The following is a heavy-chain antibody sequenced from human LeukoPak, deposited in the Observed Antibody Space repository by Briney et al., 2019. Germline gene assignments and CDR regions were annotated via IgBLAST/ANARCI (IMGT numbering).Heavy chain of an antibody. V-gene: IGHV3-21*01. CDR1: GFTFSSYS. J-gene: IGHJ4*02. D-gene: IGHD1-14*01. CDR2: ISSSSSYI. Sequence: GGSLRLSCAASGFTFSSYSMNWVRQAPGKGLEWVSSISSSSSYIYYADSVKGRLTISRDNAKNSLYLQMNSLRAEDTAVYYCARAGGDYFDYWGQGTLVTVSS. CDR3: ARAGGDYFDY.